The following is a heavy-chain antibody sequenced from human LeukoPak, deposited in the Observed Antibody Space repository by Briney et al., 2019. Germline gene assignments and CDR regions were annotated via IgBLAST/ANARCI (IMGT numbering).Heavy chain of an antibody. CDR3: ARDSERDHYYDSSGYSVY. D-gene: IGHD3-22*01. CDR1: GYTFTSYG. Sequence: ASVKVSCKASGYTFTSYGISWVRQGPGQGLEWMGWISAYNGNTNYAQKLQGRVTMTTDTSTSTAYMELRSLRSDDTAVYYCARDSERDHYYDSSGYSVYWGQGTLVTVSS. CDR2: ISAYNGNT. V-gene: IGHV1-18*01. J-gene: IGHJ4*02.